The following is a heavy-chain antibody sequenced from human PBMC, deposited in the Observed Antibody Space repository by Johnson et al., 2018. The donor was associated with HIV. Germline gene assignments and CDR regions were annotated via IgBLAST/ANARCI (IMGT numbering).Heavy chain of an antibody. CDR2: VSYDGRNQ. CDR3: AREHGPDEGYYDGRYYSGFDI. V-gene: IGHV3-30-3*01. Sequence: VQLVESGGGVVQPGRSLRLSCAASGFTFSSYAMHWVRQAPGTGLEWVALVSYDGRNQYHAEYVKGRFNISRDNSNNTLYLQMNSLRTEDTAVYYCAREHGPDEGYYDGRYYSGFDIWGQGTMVTVSS. D-gene: IGHD3-22*01. J-gene: IGHJ3*02. CDR1: GFTFSSYA.